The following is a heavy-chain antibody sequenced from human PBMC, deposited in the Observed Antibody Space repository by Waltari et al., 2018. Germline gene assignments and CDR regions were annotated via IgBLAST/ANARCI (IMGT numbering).Heavy chain of an antibody. CDR3: ATELAGRPFYYDRMGYS. V-gene: IGHV4-61*01. Sequence: QVHLQESRPRLVKPSETLSLTCTVSGGAVSGNNAYWTWIRPSPRKVLEWIGYITSSGTTYYTPSPKSRVTISIDTSTNQFALTLTSVTPADTALYFCATELAGRPFYYDRMGYSWGQGTLVTVSS. CDR2: ITSSGTT. J-gene: IGHJ4*02. D-gene: IGHD3-22*01. CDR1: GGAVSGNNAY.